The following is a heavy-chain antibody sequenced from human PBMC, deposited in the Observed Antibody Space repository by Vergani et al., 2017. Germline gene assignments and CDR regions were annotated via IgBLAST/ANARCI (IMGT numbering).Heavy chain of an antibody. CDR2: IKSKTDGGTT. CDR1: GFTFSNAW. Sequence: EVHLVESGGGLVKPGGSLRLSCAASGFTFSNAWMSWVRQAPGKGLEWVGRIKSKTDGGTTDYAAPVKGRFTISRDDSKNTLYRQMNSRKTEETAVYYCTTARRELLDDWGQGILVTVSS. D-gene: IGHD1-7*01. V-gene: IGHV3-15*01. J-gene: IGHJ4*02. CDR3: TTARRELLDD.